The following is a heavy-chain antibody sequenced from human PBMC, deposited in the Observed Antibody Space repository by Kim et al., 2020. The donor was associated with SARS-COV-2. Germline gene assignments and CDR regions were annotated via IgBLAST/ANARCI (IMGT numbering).Heavy chain of an antibody. J-gene: IGHJ4*02. V-gene: IGHV5-51*01. Sequence: GESLKISCKASGYTFTNYWIGWVRQMPGKGLEWMGIIYPGDSDITYSPSFQGLVTISADKSISTAYLQWSGLKASDTAMYYCARVAGGCTSTACYPFDYWGQGTLVTVSS. D-gene: IGHD2-2*01. CDR2: IYPGDSDI. CDR1: GYTFTNYW. CDR3: ARVAGGCTSTACYPFDY.